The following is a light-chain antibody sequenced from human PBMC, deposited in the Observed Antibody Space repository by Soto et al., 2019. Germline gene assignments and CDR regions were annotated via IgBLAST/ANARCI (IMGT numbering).Light chain of an antibody. V-gene: IGKV3-11*01. CDR3: QQRSNWPPRIT. J-gene: IGKJ5*01. Sequence: EIVLTQSPATLSLSPGERATLSCRASQSVSSYLAWYQQKPGQAPRLLIYDASNRATGIPARFSGSGSGTDVTLTISSLEPQAFAVYYSQQRSNWPPRITFGQGTRLEIK. CDR2: DAS. CDR1: QSVSSY.